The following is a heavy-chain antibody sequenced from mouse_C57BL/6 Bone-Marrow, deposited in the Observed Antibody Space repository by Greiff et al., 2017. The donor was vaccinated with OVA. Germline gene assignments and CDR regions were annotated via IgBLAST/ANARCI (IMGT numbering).Heavy chain of an antibody. CDR1: GFTFSSYG. CDR2: ISSGGSYT. CDR3: ARHAPAWFAY. J-gene: IGHJ3*01. Sequence: DVMLVESGGDLVKPGGSLKLSCAASGFTFSSYGMSWVRQTPDKRLEWVATISSGGSYTYYPDSVKGRFTISRDNAKNTLYLQMSSLKSEDTAMYYCARHAPAWFAYWGQGTLVTVSA. V-gene: IGHV5-6*02.